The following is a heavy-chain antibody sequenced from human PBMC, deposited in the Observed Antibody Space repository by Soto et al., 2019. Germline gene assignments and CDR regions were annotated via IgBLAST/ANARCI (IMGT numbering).Heavy chain of an antibody. D-gene: IGHD2-15*01. CDR3: ARAPRVVVAATGVTAEGGVFDY. J-gene: IGHJ4*02. V-gene: IGHV4-31*03. Sequence: QVQLQESGPGLVKPSQTLSLTCTVSGGSISSGGYYWSWIRQHPGKGLEWIGYIYYSGSTYYNPSLKSRVTISVDTSKNQFSLKLSSVTAADTAVYYCARAPRVVVAATGVTAEGGVFDYWGQGTLVTVSS. CDR2: IYYSGST. CDR1: GGSISSGGYY.